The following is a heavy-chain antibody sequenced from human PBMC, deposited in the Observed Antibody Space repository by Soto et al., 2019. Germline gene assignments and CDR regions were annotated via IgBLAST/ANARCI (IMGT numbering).Heavy chain of an antibody. CDR3: ARDRGYSSSWSPTATFDY. V-gene: IGHV4-4*02. D-gene: IGHD6-13*01. CDR1: GGSISSSNW. Sequence: SETLSLTCAVSGGSISSSNWWSWVRQPPGKGLEWIGEIYHSGSTNYNPSLKSRVTISVDKSKNQFSLKLSSVTAADTAVYYCARDRGYSSSWSPTATFDYWGQGTLVTVSS. CDR2: IYHSGST. J-gene: IGHJ4*02.